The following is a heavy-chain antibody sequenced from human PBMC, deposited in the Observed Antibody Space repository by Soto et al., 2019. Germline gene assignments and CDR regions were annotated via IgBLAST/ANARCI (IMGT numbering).Heavy chain of an antibody. CDR2: IYYSGST. D-gene: IGHD3-10*01. Sequence: XETLSLTCTVAGGYIRSDSYYWGWIRQPPGRGLEWIGSIYYSGSTFYNPSLRSRVTMSVDTSKNQFSLRLSSVTAADTAVFYCARRAGGSGSNWYFDYWGQGILVTVSS. V-gene: IGHV4-39*01. CDR3: ARRAGGSGSNWYFDY. CDR1: GGYIRSDSYY. J-gene: IGHJ4*02.